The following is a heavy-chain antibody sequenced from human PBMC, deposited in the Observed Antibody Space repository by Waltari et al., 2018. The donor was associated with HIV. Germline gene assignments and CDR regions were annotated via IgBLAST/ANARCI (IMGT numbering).Heavy chain of an antibody. CDR2: IYYTGSP. Sequence: QLQLQESGPGIVKPSETLSLTCSVSGGSISSGTDYWAWIRQHPGGLLEWIGTIYYTGSPYYSASFRSRVTMSVATSKNQFSLTLSSLTAADTAIYYCARNMSGSSRGWFDSWGQGILVTVSS. CDR3: ARNMSGSSRGWFDS. J-gene: IGHJ5*02. D-gene: IGHD5-12*01. V-gene: IGHV4-39*07. CDR1: GGSISSGTDY.